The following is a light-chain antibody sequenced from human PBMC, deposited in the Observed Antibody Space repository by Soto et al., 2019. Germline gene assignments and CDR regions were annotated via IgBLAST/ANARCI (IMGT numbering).Light chain of an antibody. J-gene: IGLJ2*01. Sequence: QSALTQPPSASGSPGQSVTISCTGTSSDVGGYNYVSWYQQHPGKAPKLMISEVSNRPSGVPDRFSGSKSGNTASLTVSGLQAEDEADYYCSSFAGNNNLLFGGGTKLTVL. CDR1: SSDVGGYNY. CDR3: SSFAGNNNLL. CDR2: EVS. V-gene: IGLV2-8*01.